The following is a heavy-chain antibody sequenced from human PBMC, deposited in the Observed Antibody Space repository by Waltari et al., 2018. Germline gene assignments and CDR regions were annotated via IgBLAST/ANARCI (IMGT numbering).Heavy chain of an antibody. Sequence: EVQLVSSGGGLVKPVGSLLLSFAASAFPFSTSPLPWVRQAPGKGLEWVSYISSSSSYIYYADSVKGRFTIARDNAKNSLYLQMNSLRAEDTAVYYCASEKGPYDSSGSIDYWGQGTLVTVSS. D-gene: IGHD3-22*01. CDR2: ISSSSSYI. CDR3: ASEKGPYDSSGSIDY. CDR1: AFPFSTSP. J-gene: IGHJ4*02. V-gene: IGHV3-21*01.